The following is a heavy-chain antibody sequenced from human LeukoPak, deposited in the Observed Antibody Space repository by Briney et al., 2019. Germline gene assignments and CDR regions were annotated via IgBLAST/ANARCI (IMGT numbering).Heavy chain of an antibody. J-gene: IGHJ3*02. Sequence: GGSLRLSCAASGFTFSDHYMDWVRQAPGKGLEWVGRTRNKANSYTTEYAASVKGRFTISRDDSKNSLYLQMNSLKTEDTAVYYCTTILRNLRAFDIWGQGTMVTVSS. CDR1: GFTFSDHY. V-gene: IGHV3-72*01. CDR2: TRNKANSYTT. D-gene: IGHD1-14*01. CDR3: TTILRNLRAFDI.